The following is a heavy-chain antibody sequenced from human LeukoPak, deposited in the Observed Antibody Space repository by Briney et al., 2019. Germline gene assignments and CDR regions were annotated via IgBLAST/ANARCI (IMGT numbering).Heavy chain of an antibody. CDR1: GFTFSGSA. J-gene: IGHJ6*02. CDR3: TRHSVAYCSRANCYVDNFYGLDV. CDR2: IRSRANSYVA. Sequence: GGSLKLSCAASGFTFSGSAMHWVRQASGKGREWVGRIRSRANSYVAAYAAAVTGRFIISRDDSSDTAYLRMNSLTPEDTAVYYCTRHSVAYCSRANCYVDNFYGLDVWGQGTRVTVSS. V-gene: IGHV3-73*01. D-gene: IGHD2-2*01.